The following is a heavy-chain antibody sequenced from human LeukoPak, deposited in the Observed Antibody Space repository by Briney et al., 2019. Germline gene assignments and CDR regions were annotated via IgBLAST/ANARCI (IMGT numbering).Heavy chain of an antibody. Sequence: PGGALRLSCEACGFTFSSYWMSWVGQARGKGLEGVAHIREDGGEKYYVDSVKGRFTIYRDNAKSSLFLQMNSLRAEDAAVYYCARDKPRGSYYGSIFDSWGQGTLVTVSS. J-gene: IGHJ4*02. D-gene: IGHD1-26*01. V-gene: IGHV3-7*01. CDR3: ARDKPRGSYYGSIFDS. CDR2: IREDGGEK. CDR1: GFTFSSYW.